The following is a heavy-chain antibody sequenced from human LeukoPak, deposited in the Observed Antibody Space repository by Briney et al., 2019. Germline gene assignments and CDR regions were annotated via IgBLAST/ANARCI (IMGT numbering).Heavy chain of an antibody. D-gene: IGHD2-2*01. CDR3: AREDIVVVPAAFYYYYYGMDV. CDR2: IWYDGSNK. CDR1: GFTFSNAW. J-gene: IGHJ6*02. Sequence: GGSLRLSCAASGFTFSNAWMNWVRQAPGKGLEWVAVIWYDGSNKYYADSVKGRFTISRDNSKNTLYLQMNSLRAEDTAVYYCAREDIVVVPAAFYYYYYGMDVWGQGTTVTVSS. V-gene: IGHV3-33*08.